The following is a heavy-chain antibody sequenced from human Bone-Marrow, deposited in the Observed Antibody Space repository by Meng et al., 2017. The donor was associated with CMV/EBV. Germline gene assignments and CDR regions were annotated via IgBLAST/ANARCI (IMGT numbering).Heavy chain of an antibody. CDR2: ISSSSGTI. Sequence: GGSLRLSCAASGFTFSTYSMNWVRQAPGKGLEWVSYISSSSGTIYYADSVKGRFTISRDNAKNSLYLQLNSLRAEDTAVYYCAREKLLANWGQGTLVTVSS. CDR1: GFTFSTYS. J-gene: IGHJ4*02. D-gene: IGHD3-3*01. CDR3: AREKLLAN. V-gene: IGHV3-48*04.